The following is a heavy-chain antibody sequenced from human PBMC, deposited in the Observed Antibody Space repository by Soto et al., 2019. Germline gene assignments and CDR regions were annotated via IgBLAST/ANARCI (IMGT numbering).Heavy chain of an antibody. CDR3: ARERYCSGGSCYSGDYYGMDV. CDR2: IKQDGSEK. D-gene: IGHD2-15*01. J-gene: IGHJ6*02. Sequence: GGSLRLSCAASGFTFSSYWTSWVRQAPGKGLEWVANIKQDGSEKYYVDSVKGRFTISRDNAKNSLYLQMNSLRAEDTAVYYCARERYCSGGSCYSGDYYGMDVWGQGTTVTVYS. CDR1: GFTFSSYW. V-gene: IGHV3-7*03.